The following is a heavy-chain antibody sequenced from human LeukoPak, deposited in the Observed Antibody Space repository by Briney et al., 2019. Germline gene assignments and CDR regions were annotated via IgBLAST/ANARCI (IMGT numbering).Heavy chain of an antibody. Sequence: GGSLRLSCAASGFTFSSYAMHWVRQAPGKGLEWVAVISYDGSNKYYADSVKGRFTISRDNSKNTLYLQMNSLRAEDTAVYYCARVRVYGDSDAFDIWGQGTMVTVSS. CDR1: GFTFSSYA. CDR3: ARVRVYGDSDAFDI. V-gene: IGHV3-30-3*01. D-gene: IGHD4-17*01. J-gene: IGHJ3*02. CDR2: ISYDGSNK.